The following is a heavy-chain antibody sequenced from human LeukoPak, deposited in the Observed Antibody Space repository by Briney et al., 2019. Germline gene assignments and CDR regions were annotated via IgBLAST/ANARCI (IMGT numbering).Heavy chain of an antibody. CDR1: GGSISSYY. Sequence: SETLSLTCIVSGGSISSYYWNWIRQPPGKGLEWIGYIYYSGRSNYNPSLKSRVTISIDTSKNQFSLKLSSLTAADTAVYYCASANCGGDCRLDYWGQGTLVTVSS. J-gene: IGHJ4*02. CDR2: IYYSGRS. D-gene: IGHD2-21*02. V-gene: IGHV4-59*01. CDR3: ASANCGGDCRLDY.